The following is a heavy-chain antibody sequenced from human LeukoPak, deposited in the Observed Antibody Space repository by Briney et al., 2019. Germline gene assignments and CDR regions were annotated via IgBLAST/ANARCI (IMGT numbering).Heavy chain of an antibody. D-gene: IGHD6-19*01. J-gene: IGHJ6*03. Sequence: ASVKVSCKASGGTFSSYAISWVRQAPGQGLEWMGGVIPIFGTANYAQKFQGRVTITADESTSTAYMELSSLRSEDTAVYYCARGSPYSSAYYYYMDVWGKGTTVTISS. CDR2: VIPIFGTA. CDR3: ARGSPYSSAYYYYMDV. V-gene: IGHV1-69*13. CDR1: GGTFSSYA.